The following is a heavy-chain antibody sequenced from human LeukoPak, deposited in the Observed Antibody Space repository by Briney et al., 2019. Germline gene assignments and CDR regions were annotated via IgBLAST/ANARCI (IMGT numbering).Heavy chain of an antibody. D-gene: IGHD1-26*01. V-gene: IGHV3-30-3*01. J-gene: IGHJ3*02. CDR2: ISYDGSNN. CDR3: ARGGIITSYAFEI. Sequence: PGRSLRLSCAASGFTFSSYAMHWVRQAPGEGLEWVAVISYDGSNNYYADSVKGRFTISRDNSKNTLYLQMNSLRAEDTAVYYCARGGIITSYAFEIWGQGTMVTVSS. CDR1: GFTFSSYA.